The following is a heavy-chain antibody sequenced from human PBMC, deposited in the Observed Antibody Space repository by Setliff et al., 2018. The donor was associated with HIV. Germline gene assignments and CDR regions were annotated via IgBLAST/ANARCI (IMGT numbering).Heavy chain of an antibody. CDR1: GGSISSYY. Sequence: TLSLTCTVSGGSISSYYWSWIRQPPGKGLEWIGYIYYSGSTNYNPSLKSRVTMSVDTSKNQFSLELRSVTVADTAVYFCAREDASGNHAFDFWGQGKMVTVS. CDR2: IYYSGST. V-gene: IGHV4-59*01. D-gene: IGHD2-2*01. CDR3: AREDASGNHAFDF. J-gene: IGHJ3*01.